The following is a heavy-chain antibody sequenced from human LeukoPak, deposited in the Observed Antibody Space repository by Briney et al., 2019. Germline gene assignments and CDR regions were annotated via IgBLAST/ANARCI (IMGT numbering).Heavy chain of an antibody. CDR2: IYYSGST. CDR1: GGFISRDY. D-gene: IGHD2-15*01. J-gene: IGHJ3*02. V-gene: IGHV4-59*01. CDR3: ARGGVVDAFDI. Sequence: KPSETRSLTWTVAGGFISRDYWSWIRQPPGEGLGWIGYIYYSGSTNYNPSLKSRVTISVDTSKTQFSLKLSSVTAADPAVYYCARGGVVDAFDIWGQGTMVTVSS.